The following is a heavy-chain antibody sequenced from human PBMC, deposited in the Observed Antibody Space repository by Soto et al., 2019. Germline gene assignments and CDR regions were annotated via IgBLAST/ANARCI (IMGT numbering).Heavy chain of an antibody. CDR3: AKDRVATGTAVGVDY. D-gene: IGHD1-1*01. Sequence: GGSLRLSCAASGFTFSSYAMSWGRQAPGKGLGWVSAISGSGGSTYYADSVKGRFTISRDNSKNTLYLQMNSLRAEDTAVYYCAKDRVATGTAVGVDYWGQGTLVTVSS. J-gene: IGHJ4*02. V-gene: IGHV3-23*01. CDR1: GFTFSSYA. CDR2: ISGSGGST.